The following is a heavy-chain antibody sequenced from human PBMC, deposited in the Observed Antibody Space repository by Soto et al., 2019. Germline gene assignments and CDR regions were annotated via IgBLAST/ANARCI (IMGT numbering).Heavy chain of an antibody. J-gene: IGHJ4*02. Sequence: QVRLVESGGVVVQPGRSLRLSCAASGFIITCCAIHWIRQSPGKGLEWVAVIGADGTHKYYGDSVQGRFTISRDTSQNMVFLQMDSLKAEATALYYCERDVRVGEPDYFDDWGQGTLVSVSS. CDR1: GFIITCCA. CDR3: ERDVRVGEPDYFDD. D-gene: IGHD1-26*01. CDR2: IGADGTHK. V-gene: IGHV3-30*01.